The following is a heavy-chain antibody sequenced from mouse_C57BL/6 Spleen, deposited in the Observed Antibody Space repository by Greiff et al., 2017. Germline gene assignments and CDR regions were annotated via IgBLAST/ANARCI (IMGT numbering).Heavy chain of an antibody. CDR2: FYPGSGSI. CDR3: ARHEDGHGSGYYLYFDV. V-gene: IGHV1-62-2*01. D-gene: IGHD1-1*01. J-gene: IGHJ1*03. Sequence: QVQLQQSGAELVKPGASVKLSCKASGYTFTEYTIHWVKQRSGQGLEWIGWFYPGSGSIKYNEKFKDKATLTADKSSSTVYMELSRLTSEDSAVYFCARHEDGHGSGYYLYFDVWGTGTTVTVSS. CDR1: GYTFTEYT.